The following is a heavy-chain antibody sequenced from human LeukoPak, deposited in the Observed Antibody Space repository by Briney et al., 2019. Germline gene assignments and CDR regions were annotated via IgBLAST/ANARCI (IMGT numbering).Heavy chain of an antibody. Sequence: ASVRVSCKASGYTFAGYYIHWVRQAPGQGLEWMGWINPNSGGTDYAQKFQGRVTLTRDTSINTAYMDLNSLRSDDTAVYYCARVLYLVGGTYFGYWGQGTLVTVSS. CDR1: GYTFAGYY. J-gene: IGHJ4*02. V-gene: IGHV1-2*02. CDR3: ARVLYLVGGTYFGY. CDR2: INPNSGGT. D-gene: IGHD3-10*01.